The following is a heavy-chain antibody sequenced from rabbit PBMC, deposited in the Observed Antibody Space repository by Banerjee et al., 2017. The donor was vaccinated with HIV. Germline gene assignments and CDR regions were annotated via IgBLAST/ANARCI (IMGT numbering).Heavy chain of an antibody. Sequence: EESGGGLVQPEGSLALTCTASGFDISSSYWICWVRQAPGKGLEWIACIYAGVSGNTYYASWAKGRFTISKTSSTALTLQMTSLTAADTATYFCARDLAGVIGWNFSLWGPGTLVTVS. CDR1: GFDISSSYW. CDR2: IYAGVSGNT. V-gene: IGHV1S45*01. CDR3: ARDLAGVIGWNFSL. J-gene: IGHJ4*01. D-gene: IGHD4-1*01.